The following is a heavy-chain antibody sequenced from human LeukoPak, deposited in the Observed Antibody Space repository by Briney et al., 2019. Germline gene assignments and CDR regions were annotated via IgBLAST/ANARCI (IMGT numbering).Heavy chain of an antibody. CDR3: ARGLLDGYTHPAAFDI. Sequence: SETLSLTCTLSGGSISNYYWSWIRQPPGKGLEWIGYIYYSGSTNYNPSLKRRVTISLDTSKNQLSLKLNSVTAADTAVYYSARGLLDGYTHPAAFDIWGQGTMVTVSS. V-gene: IGHV4-59*01. CDR1: GGSISNYY. CDR2: IYYSGST. J-gene: IGHJ3*02. D-gene: IGHD5-24*01.